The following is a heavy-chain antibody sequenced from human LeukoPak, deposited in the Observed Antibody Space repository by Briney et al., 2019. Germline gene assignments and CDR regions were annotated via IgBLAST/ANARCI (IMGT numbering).Heavy chain of an antibody. CDR2: ISGSGGST. CDR1: GFAFSSYW. CDR3: AKGGRRSSVDWFDP. D-gene: IGHD6-19*01. V-gene: IGHV3-23*01. Sequence: GGSLRLSCAASGFAFSSYWMSWVRRAPGKGLEWVSAISGSGGSTYYADSVKGRFTISRDNSKNTLYLQMNSLRAEDTAVYYCAKGGRRSSVDWFDPWGQGTLVTVSS. J-gene: IGHJ5*02.